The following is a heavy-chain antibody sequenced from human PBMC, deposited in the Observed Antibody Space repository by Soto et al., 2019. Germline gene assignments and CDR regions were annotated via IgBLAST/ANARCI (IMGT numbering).Heavy chain of an antibody. Sequence: GGSLRLSCAASGFTFSSYSMHWVRQAPGKGLEWVAVISYDGSNKYYADSVKGRFTISRDNSKNTLYLQMNSLRAEDTAVYYCARDYYRFNSGYGFSMDVWGQGTTVTVSS. J-gene: IGHJ6*02. CDR3: ARDYYRFNSGYGFSMDV. D-gene: IGHD5-12*01. V-gene: IGHV3-30-3*01. CDR1: GFTFSSYS. CDR2: ISYDGSNK.